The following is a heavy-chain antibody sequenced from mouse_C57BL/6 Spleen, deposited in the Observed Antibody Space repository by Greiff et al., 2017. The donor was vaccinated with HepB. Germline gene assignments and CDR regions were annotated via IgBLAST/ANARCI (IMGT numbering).Heavy chain of an antibody. V-gene: IGHV1-26*01. CDR1: GYTFTDYY. CDR3: ARGPTMSTRYFDV. D-gene: IGHD2-4*01. J-gene: IGHJ1*03. CDR2: INPNNGGT. Sequence: EVQLQQSGPELVKPGASVKISCKASGYTFTDYYMNWVKQSHGKSLEWIGDINPNNGGTSYNQKFKGKATLTVDKSSSTAYMELRSLTSEDSAVYYCARGPTMSTRYFDVWGTGTTVTVSS.